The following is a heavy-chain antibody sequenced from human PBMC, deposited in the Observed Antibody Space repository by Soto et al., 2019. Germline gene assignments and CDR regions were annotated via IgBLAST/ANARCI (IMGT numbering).Heavy chain of an antibody. V-gene: IGHV3-30-3*01. CDR2: ISYDGSNK. CDR3: ARDTYYYDSSGGVDY. CDR1: GFTFSSYA. Sequence: GGSLRLSCAASGFTFSSYAMHWVRQAPGKGLEWVAVISYDGSNKYYADSVKGRFTISRDNSKNTLYLQMNSLRAEDTAVYYCARDTYYYDSSGGVDYWGQGTLVTVSS. J-gene: IGHJ4*02. D-gene: IGHD3-22*01.